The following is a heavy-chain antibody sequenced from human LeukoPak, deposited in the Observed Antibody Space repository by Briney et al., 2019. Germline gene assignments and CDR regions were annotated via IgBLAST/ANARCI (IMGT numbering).Heavy chain of an antibody. CDR1: GFTFSSYA. V-gene: IGHV3-23*01. J-gene: IGHJ4*02. CDR2: ISGSGNTT. Sequence: GGSLRLSCAASGFTFSSYAMSWVRQAPGKGLEWVSAISGSGNTTYYADSVKGRFTISRDNSKNTLYLQMNSLRAEDTAVYYCARDAKIVVVPAANGGHDYWGQGTLVTVSS. D-gene: IGHD2-2*01. CDR3: ARDAKIVVVPAANGGHDY.